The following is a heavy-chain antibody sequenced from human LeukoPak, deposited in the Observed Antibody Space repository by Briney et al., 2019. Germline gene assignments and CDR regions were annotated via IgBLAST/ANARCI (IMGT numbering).Heavy chain of an antibody. Sequence: SETLSLTCTVSGGSISSYYWSWIRQPPGKGLEWIGYIYYSGSTNYNPSLKSRVTISVDTSKNQFSLKLSSVTAADTAVYYCARDRPYCSSTSCSKNWFDSWGQGTLVTVSS. CDR3: ARDRPYCSSTSCSKNWFDS. V-gene: IGHV4-59*01. CDR2: IYYSGST. D-gene: IGHD2-2*01. CDR1: GGSISSYY. J-gene: IGHJ5*01.